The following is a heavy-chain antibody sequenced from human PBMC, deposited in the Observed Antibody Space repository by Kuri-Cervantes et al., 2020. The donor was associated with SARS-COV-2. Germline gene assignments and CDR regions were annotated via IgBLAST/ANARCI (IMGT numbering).Heavy chain of an antibody. Sequence: GGSLRLSCAASGFTFSTFGMHWVRQAPGKGPEWVAGLWEDGSNEKYADSVKGRFSISRDNSKKMLYPQMNSLRDEDTAVYYCARDGVKDDYGFSSYWGQGTLVTVSS. CDR2: LWEDGSNE. CDR1: GFTFSTFG. CDR3: ARDGVKDDYGFSSY. J-gene: IGHJ4*02. V-gene: IGHV3-33*08. D-gene: IGHD4-17*01.